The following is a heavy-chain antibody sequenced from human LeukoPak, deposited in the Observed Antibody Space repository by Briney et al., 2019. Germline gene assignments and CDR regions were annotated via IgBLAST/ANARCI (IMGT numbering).Heavy chain of an antibody. V-gene: IGHV3-7*01. Sequence: PGGSLRLSCVASGFTFSLYWMTWVSQAPGKGLEWVAKIKHDGSEKYYVDSVKGRFTISRDNAKKSLYLQMNSLRGEDTAVYYCARGGSTEYWGQGTLVTVSS. CDR3: ARGGSTEY. CDR2: IKHDGSEK. CDR1: GFTFSLYW. J-gene: IGHJ4*02.